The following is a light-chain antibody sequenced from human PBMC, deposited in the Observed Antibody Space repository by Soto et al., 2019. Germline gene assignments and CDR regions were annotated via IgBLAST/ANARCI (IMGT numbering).Light chain of an antibody. CDR3: QRYNSAPIT. J-gene: IGKJ5*01. CDR1: QAIANY. V-gene: IGKV1-27*01. Sequence: DIQMTQSPSSLSASVGDRVTISCRASQAIANYVAWYQQKPGKAPNLLIYGASTLQSGVSSRFSDRGSGTDFTLTISSLQPEDVATYYCQRYNSAPITFGQGTRLEIK. CDR2: GAS.